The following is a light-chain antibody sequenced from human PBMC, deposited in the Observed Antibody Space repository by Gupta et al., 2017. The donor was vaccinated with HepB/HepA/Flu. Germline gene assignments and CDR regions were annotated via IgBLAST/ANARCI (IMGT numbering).Light chain of an antibody. CDR2: WAS. Sequence: DIVLTRPPDSLPGFLGERATINCKSSQSVLYNSNNKNYLAWYQQKPGQPPKLPIYWASTRESGVPDRFSGSGSGTDFTLTISSLQAEDVAVYYCQQYYSTPRTFGQGTKVEIK. V-gene: IGKV4-1*01. CDR3: QQYYSTPRT. CDR1: QSVLYNSNNKNY. J-gene: IGKJ1*01.